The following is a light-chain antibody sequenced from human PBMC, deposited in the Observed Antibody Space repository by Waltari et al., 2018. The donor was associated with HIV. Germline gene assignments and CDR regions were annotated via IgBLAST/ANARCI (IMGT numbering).Light chain of an antibody. J-gene: IGLJ2*01. Sequence: QSVLTQPPSASGTPGQRVTISCSGSSSHIGSYYVYWYQHLPGTAPKLLIYRNNHRPSGVPDRFSGSKSGTSASLAINGLRSEDEADYYCAAWTDSLTAVLFGGGTKLSVL. CDR2: RNN. CDR1: SSHIGSYY. CDR3: AAWTDSLTAVL. V-gene: IGLV1-47*01.